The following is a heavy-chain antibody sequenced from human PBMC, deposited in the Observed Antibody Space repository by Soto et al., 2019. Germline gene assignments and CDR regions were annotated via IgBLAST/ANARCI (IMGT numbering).Heavy chain of an antibody. J-gene: IGHJ4*02. D-gene: IGHD2-21*01. Sequence: ASVKVSCKASGYTFTSYGISWVRQAPGQGREWMGCSSAYNGNTNYAQKLQGRVTMTTDTTTSTAYMVLMSLRSDDTALYYVSRCHCEGGPYFDYWGQGTLVTVSS. CDR1: GYTFTSYG. V-gene: IGHV1-18*01. CDR2: SSAYNGNT. CDR3: SRCHCEGGPYFDY.